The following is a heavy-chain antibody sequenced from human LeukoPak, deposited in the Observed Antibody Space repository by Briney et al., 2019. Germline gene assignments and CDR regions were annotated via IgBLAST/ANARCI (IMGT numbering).Heavy chain of an antibody. CDR1: GFSLSTSGVG. J-gene: IGHJ4*02. Sequence: SGPTLVKPTQTLTLTCTFSGFSLSTSGVGVGWIRQPPGKALEWLALIYWDDDKRYSPSLKSRLTITKDTSKNQVVLTMTNMDPVDTATYYCTHRVHYDSSGYYYFDYWGQGTLVTVSS. CDR3: THRVHYDSSGYYYFDY. D-gene: IGHD3-22*01. V-gene: IGHV2-5*02. CDR2: IYWDDDK.